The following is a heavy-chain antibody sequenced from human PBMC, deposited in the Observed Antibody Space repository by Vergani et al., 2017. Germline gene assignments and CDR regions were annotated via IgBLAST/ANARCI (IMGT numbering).Heavy chain of an antibody. V-gene: IGHV3-23*01. CDR2: ISGPGLIT. CDR3: AKNTAGGPD. J-gene: IGHJ4*02. CDR1: GSTFSNSA. D-gene: IGHD6-13*01. Sequence: EVHLLEPGGGLVKSGGSLRLSCAAPGSTFSNSAVSWVRQAPGRGLAWDSSISGPGLITYYADAVEGRFSISRDNSKNTLYLQMNSLRAEETVVYYCAKNTAGGPDGGQGTLLTVSS.